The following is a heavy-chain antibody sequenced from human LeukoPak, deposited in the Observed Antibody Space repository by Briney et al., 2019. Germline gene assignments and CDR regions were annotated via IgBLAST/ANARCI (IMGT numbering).Heavy chain of an antibody. CDR1: GGSIGSNNW. D-gene: IGHD6-13*01. CDR2: IYQSGRT. Sequence: SETLSLTCAVSGGSIGSNNWWGWVRQPPGKGPEWIGAIYQSGRTNYNPSLKSRVTISVDKSKNQFFLELTSVTAADTAVYYCARLIAAAGTDGLDVWGQGTTVTVSS. J-gene: IGHJ6*02. CDR3: ARLIAAAGTDGLDV. V-gene: IGHV4-4*02.